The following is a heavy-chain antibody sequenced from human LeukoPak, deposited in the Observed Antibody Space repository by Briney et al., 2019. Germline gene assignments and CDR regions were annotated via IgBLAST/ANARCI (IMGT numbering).Heavy chain of an antibody. CDR2: INNSAST. Sequence: SETLSLTCAVYGGSFSGYYWGWIRQPPGKGLEWIGEINNSASTNYNPSRKSRVAISVDTSKKQFSLKLSSVTAADTAVYYCARLFPRGYSYGYVVGNWFDPWGQGTLVTVSS. J-gene: IGHJ5*02. CDR1: GGSFSGYY. V-gene: IGHV4-34*01. D-gene: IGHD5-18*01. CDR3: ARLFPRGYSYGYVVGNWFDP.